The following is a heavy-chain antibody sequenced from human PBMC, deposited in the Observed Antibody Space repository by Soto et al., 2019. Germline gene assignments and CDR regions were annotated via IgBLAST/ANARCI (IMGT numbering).Heavy chain of an antibody. V-gene: IGHV3-30*18. CDR3: VKGDAPGIQLWPYGMDV. CDR1: GFTFSSYG. Sequence: QVQLVESGGGVVQPGRSLRLSCAASGFTFSSYGMHWVRQAPGKGLGGVAVIQYDGSNKYYANSVKGRFTISRDNYKNTLYLRMNSLGAEDTAVYYCVKGDAPGIQLWPYGMDVWGQGTTVTVSS. D-gene: IGHD5-18*01. CDR2: IQYDGSNK. J-gene: IGHJ6*02.